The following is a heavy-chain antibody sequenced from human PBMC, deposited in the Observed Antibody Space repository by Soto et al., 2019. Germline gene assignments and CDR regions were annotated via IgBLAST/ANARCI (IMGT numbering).Heavy chain of an antibody. D-gene: IGHD5-12*01. CDR3: ARENSGYDDGSGMDV. CDR1: GFTFSSYA. CDR2: IKQDGSEK. J-gene: IGHJ6*02. Sequence: PGGSLRLSCAASGFTFSSYAMSWVRQAPGKGLEWVANIKQDGSEKYYVDSVKGRFTISRDNAKNSLYLQMNSLRAEDTAVYYCARENSGYDDGSGMDVWGQGTTVTVSS. V-gene: IGHV3-7*03.